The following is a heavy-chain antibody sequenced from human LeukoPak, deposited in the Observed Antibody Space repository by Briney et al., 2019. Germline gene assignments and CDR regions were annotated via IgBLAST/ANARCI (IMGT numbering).Heavy chain of an antibody. D-gene: IGHD3-10*02. Sequence: GGSLRLSCAASGFTVTSNYMSWVRQAPGKGLEWVSIIYSGGGAYYADSVKGRFTISRDNSRDTLFLQMNSLRAEDTAMYYCARVFPPNWFDPWGQGTLVTVSS. CDR3: ARVFPPNWFDP. J-gene: IGHJ5*02. V-gene: IGHV3-66*01. CDR1: GFTVTSNY. CDR2: IYSGGGA.